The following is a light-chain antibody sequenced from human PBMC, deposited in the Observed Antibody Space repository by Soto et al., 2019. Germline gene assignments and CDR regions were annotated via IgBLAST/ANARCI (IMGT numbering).Light chain of an antibody. V-gene: IGKV1-6*01. CDR3: LQDNEYPIT. CDR2: AAS. J-gene: IGKJ5*01. CDR1: QGIRND. Sequence: AIQMSQSPASRSASLEDRAPITFRASQGIRNDLAWCQQKPGRAPKILIYAASSLQSGVPSRFSGSGSGRDFTLTISSLQPEDFATYYCLQDNEYPITLGQGTRLEI.